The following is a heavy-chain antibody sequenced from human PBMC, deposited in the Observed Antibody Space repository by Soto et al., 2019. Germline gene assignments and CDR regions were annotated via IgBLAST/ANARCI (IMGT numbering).Heavy chain of an antibody. CDR3: ASGRDYYDSSGYSDY. Sequence: PGESLKISCKGSGYSLTSYWIGWVRQMPGKGLEWMGIIYPGDSDTRYSPSFQGQVTISADKSISTAYLQWSSLKASDTAMYYCASGRDYYDSSGYSDYWGQGTLVTVSS. D-gene: IGHD3-22*01. CDR2: IYPGDSDT. J-gene: IGHJ4*02. V-gene: IGHV5-51*01. CDR1: GYSLTSYW.